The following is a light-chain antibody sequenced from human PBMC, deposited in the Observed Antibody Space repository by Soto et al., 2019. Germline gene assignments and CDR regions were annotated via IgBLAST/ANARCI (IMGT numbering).Light chain of an antibody. V-gene: IGKV3-20*01. CDR3: QQFGSAPRT. CDR1: QRVSSDF. CDR2: GPS. Sequence: EIVLTQSPGTLSWSRGERTTLXXRSSQRVSSDFLAWYQQKAGQAPRFXIYGPSNRATGVPDRFIGGGAGTDFTLTISRLEPEDFAVYYCQQFGSAPRTFGQGTKVDIK. J-gene: IGKJ1*01.